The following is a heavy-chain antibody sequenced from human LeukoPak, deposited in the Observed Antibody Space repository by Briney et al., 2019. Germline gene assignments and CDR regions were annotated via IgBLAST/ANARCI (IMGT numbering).Heavy chain of an antibody. D-gene: IGHD2-2*01. J-gene: IGHJ6*02. CDR2: ISGSGGST. Sequence: GGSLRLSCAASGFTFSSYAMSWVRQAPGKGLEWVSAISGSGGSTYYADSVKGRFTISRDNSKNTLYLQMNSLRAEDTAVYYCAKTFCSSTSRYHYYYYGMDAWGQGTTVTVSS. CDR3: AKTFCSSTSRYHYYYYGMDA. CDR1: GFTFSSYA. V-gene: IGHV3-23*01.